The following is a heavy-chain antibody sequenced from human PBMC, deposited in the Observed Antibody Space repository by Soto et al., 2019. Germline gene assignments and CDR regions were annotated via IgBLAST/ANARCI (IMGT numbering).Heavy chain of an antibody. J-gene: IGHJ5*02. CDR3: ARVIWSGHLTSDL. CDR1: GFTFSSNS. CDR2: ISSSSSTI. D-gene: IGHD3-3*01. Sequence: VQVGESGGGLVQPGGSLRLSCAASGFTFSSNSMNWVRQAPGKGLEWIAYISSSSSTIYADSVKGRFTISRDNAKNSLYLQMNSLRDEDRAVYYCARVIWSGHLTSDLWGQGTLVTVSS. V-gene: IGHV3-48*02.